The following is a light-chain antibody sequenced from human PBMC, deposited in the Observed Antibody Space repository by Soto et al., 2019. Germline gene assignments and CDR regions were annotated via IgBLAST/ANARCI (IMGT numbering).Light chain of an antibody. J-gene: IGKJ3*01. CDR3: QQRADWPAT. CDR1: QSVSTY. CDR2: DAS. Sequence: EIVLTQSPATLSLSPGERAILSCRASQSVSTYLAWYQQKPGQAPRLLIFDASNRATGIPARFSGSGSGTDGTITISSLETEDCAVYYCQQRADWPATFGPGTKVDIK. V-gene: IGKV3-11*01.